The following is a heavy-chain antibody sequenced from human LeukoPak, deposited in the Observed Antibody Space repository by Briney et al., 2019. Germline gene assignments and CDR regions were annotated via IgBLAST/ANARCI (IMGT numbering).Heavy chain of an antibody. V-gene: IGHV4-34*01. CDR1: GGSFSGYY. Sequence: SGTLSLTCAVYGGSFSGYYWSWIRQPPGKGLEWIGETNHSGSTNYNPSLKSRVTISVDTSKNQFSLKLSSVTAADTAVYYCARGYCSSTSCLHAFDIWGQGTMVTVSS. J-gene: IGHJ3*02. CDR2: TNHSGST. CDR3: ARGYCSSTSCLHAFDI. D-gene: IGHD2-2*01.